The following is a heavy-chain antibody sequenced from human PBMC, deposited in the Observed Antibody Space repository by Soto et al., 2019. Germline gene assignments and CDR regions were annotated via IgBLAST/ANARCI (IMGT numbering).Heavy chain of an antibody. Sequence: PGGSLRLSCAASEFSIRNYSMTWVRQGPGKGQEWVSRTSESGGSTYYADSVKGRFTISRDNSKNTICLQMISLGAEDTAMEYCTFRGLSGRNYWGPGTLVTVSS. J-gene: IGHJ4*02. V-gene: IGHV3-23*01. D-gene: IGHD6-19*01. CDR1: EFSIRNYS. CDR2: TSESGGST. CDR3: TFRGLSGRNY.